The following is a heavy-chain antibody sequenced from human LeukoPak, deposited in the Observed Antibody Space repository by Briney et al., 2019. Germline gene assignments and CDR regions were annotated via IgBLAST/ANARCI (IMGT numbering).Heavy chain of an antibody. CDR2: INPNSGGT. J-gene: IGHJ5*02. Sequence: ASVKVSRKASGYTFTGYYMHWVRQAPGQGLEWMGWINPNSGGTNYAQKFQGRVTMTRDTSISTAYMELSRLRSDDTAVYYCARHAHSSGWYPRPLNWFDPWGQGTLVTVSS. CDR1: GYTFTGYY. CDR3: ARHAHSSGWYPRPLNWFDP. D-gene: IGHD6-19*01. V-gene: IGHV1-2*02.